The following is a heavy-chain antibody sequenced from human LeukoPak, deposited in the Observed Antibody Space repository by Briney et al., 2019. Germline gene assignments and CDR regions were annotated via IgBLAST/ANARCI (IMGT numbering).Heavy chain of an antibody. CDR3: ARDQRIVVVIGPTIWFDP. D-gene: IGHD2-15*01. CDR1: GFTFSSYS. J-gene: IGHJ5*02. Sequence: GGSLRLSCAASGFTFSSYSMNWVRQAPGKGLEWVSSISSSSSYIYYADSVKGRFTISRDNAKNSLYLQMNSLRAEDTAVYYCARDQRIVVVIGPTIWFDPWGQGTLVTVSS. V-gene: IGHV3-21*01. CDR2: ISSSSSYI.